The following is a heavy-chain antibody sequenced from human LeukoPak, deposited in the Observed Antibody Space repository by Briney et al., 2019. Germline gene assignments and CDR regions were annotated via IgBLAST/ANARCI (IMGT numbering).Heavy chain of an antibody. CDR1: GGSISGSY. D-gene: IGHD3-10*01. CDR2: IYYSGST. CDR3: ARENTMVRGAFDAFDI. J-gene: IGHJ3*02. Sequence: SETLSLTCTVSGGSISGSYWSWIRQPPGKGLEWIGYIYYSGSTNYNPSLKSRVTILVDTSNNQFSLRLNSVTAPDTAVYYCARENTMVRGAFDAFDIWGQGTMVTVSS. V-gene: IGHV4-59*01.